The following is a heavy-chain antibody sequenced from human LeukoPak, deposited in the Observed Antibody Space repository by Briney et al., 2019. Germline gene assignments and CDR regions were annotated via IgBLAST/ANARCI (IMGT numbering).Heavy chain of an antibody. CDR3: AKVNPPRGGRSGWYETNDY. CDR1: GFTFSSYV. Sequence: GGSLRLSCVASGFTFSSYVMTWVRQAPGKGLEWVSSIRTSVGSTFYADSVKGRFTIPRDNSKNTLYLQLSSLRAEDTAVYYCAKVNPPRGGRSGWYETNDYWGQGTLVTVSS. D-gene: IGHD6-19*01. V-gene: IGHV3-23*01. CDR2: IRTSVGST. J-gene: IGHJ4*02.